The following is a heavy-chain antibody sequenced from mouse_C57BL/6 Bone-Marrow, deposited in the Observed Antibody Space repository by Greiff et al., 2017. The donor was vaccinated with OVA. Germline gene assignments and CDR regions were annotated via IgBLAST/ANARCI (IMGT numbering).Heavy chain of an antibody. V-gene: IGHV3-6*01. J-gene: IGHJ4*01. CDR2: ISYDGSN. Sequence: EVQLQESGPGLVKPSQSLSLTCSVTGYSITSGYYWNWIRQFPGNKLEWMGYISYDGSNNYNPSLKNRISITRDTSKNQFFLKLNSVTTEDTATYYCARAPPYDGYYVGAMDYWGQGTSVTVSS. CDR1: GYSITSGYY. CDR3: ARAPPYDGYYVGAMDY. D-gene: IGHD2-3*01.